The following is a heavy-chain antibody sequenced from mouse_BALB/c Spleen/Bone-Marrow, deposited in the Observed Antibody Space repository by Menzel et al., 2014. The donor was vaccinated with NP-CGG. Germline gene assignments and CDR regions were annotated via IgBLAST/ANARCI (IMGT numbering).Heavy chain of an antibody. CDR3: ASYYRYDRRFAY. Sequence: EVQLQESGAELVKPGASVKLSCTASGFNIKDTYMRWVKQRPEQGLEWIGRIDPANGNTKYDPKFQGKATITADTSSNTAYLQLSSLTSEDTAVYYCASYYRYDRRFAYWGQETLVTVSA. J-gene: IGHJ3*01. CDR2: IDPANGNT. D-gene: IGHD2-14*01. CDR1: GFNIKDTY. V-gene: IGHV14-3*02.